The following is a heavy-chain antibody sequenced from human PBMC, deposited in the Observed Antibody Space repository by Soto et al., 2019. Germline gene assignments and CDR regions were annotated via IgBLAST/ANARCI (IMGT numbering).Heavy chain of an antibody. CDR3: ARHPILIHSSGSTYGMDV. CDR2: IYPGDSDT. D-gene: IGHD6-19*01. J-gene: IGHJ6*02. CDR1: GYSFTSYW. Sequence: GESLKISCKGSGYSFTSYWIGWVRQMPGKGLEWMGIIYPGDSDTRYSPSFQGQVTISADKSISTAYLQWSSLKASDTAMYYCARHPILIHSSGSTYGMDVWGQGTTVTVSS. V-gene: IGHV5-51*01.